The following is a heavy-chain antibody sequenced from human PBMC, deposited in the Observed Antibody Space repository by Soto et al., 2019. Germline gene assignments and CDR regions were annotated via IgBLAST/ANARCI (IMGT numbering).Heavy chain of an antibody. Sequence: SETLSLTCAVADSAISSDYWSWIRQPPGKGLEWIGYIYYSGSTNYNPSLKSRVTISVDTSKNQFSLKLSSVTAADTAVYYCARVAASSTFIFDHWGQGSLVTDSS. CDR3: ARVAASSTFIFDH. D-gene: IGHD2-15*01. V-gene: IGHV4-59*01. J-gene: IGHJ4*02. CDR2: IYYSGST. CDR1: DSAISSDY.